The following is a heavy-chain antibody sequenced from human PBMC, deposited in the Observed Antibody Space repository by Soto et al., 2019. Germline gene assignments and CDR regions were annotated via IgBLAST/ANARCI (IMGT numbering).Heavy chain of an antibody. J-gene: IGHJ4*01. CDR2: FSGGGGTT. D-gene: IGHD6-19*01. CDR3: ARGGSVSGLYYFDY. Sequence: PGGSLRLSCAASGFIFSNYAMSWVRQPPGKGLEWVSAFSGGGGTTYYADSVKGRFTISRDNSKNTLFLQMNSLRAEDTALYYCARGGSVSGLYYFDYWGHGALVTVSS. V-gene: IGHV3-23*01. CDR1: GFIFSNYA.